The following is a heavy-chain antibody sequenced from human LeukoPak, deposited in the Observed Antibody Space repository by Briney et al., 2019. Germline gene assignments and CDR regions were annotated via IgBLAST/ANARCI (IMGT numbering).Heavy chain of an antibody. CDR1: GYTFTCYD. CDR3: ARDLRVAGTGGVDY. J-gene: IGHJ4*02. CDR2: INPSGGST. V-gene: IGHV1-46*01. D-gene: IGHD6-19*01. Sequence: GASVKVSCKASGYTFTCYDINWVRQAPGQGLEWMGIINPSGGSTSYAQKFQGRVTMTRDMSTSTVYMELSSLRSEDTAVYYCARDLRVAGTGGVDYWGQGTLVTVSS.